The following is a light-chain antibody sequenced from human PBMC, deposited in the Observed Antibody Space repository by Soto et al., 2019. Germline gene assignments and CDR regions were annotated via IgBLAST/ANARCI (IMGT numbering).Light chain of an antibody. J-gene: IGKJ2*01. CDR1: QDIYIY. CDR2: DAS. Sequence: DIQMTQSPAALSVSVGERVTITCQASQDIYIYLNWYQQKQGEAPNLLIYDASNLETGVPSRFSGSGSGTHFTLTITSLQPEDVATYYCQQYDTLPPFTFGPGTRLYLK. CDR3: QQYDTLPPFT. V-gene: IGKV1-33*01.